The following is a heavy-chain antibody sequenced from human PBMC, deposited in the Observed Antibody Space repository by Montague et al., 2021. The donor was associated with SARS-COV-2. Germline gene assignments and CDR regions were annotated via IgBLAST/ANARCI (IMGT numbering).Heavy chain of an antibody. D-gene: IGHD3-10*01. Sequence: SETLSLTCTVSGGSVSSSSYYWGWIRQRPGKGLEWIVSIYYTGSTYYNPSLKSRVTISVDTSKYQFSLNPSSVTAADTAVYYCARHITGSWAAFDIWGQGTMVTVSS. J-gene: IGHJ3*02. CDR2: IYYTGST. V-gene: IGHV4-39*01. CDR1: GGSVSSSSYY. CDR3: ARHITGSWAAFDI.